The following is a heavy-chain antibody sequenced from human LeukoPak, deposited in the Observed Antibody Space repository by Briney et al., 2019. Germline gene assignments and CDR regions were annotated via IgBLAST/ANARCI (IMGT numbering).Heavy chain of an antibody. J-gene: IGHJ4*02. CDR2: ISAYNGNT. D-gene: IGHD3-22*01. V-gene: IGHV1-18*01. CDR3: AREASGGNDYYDSSGYYH. CDR1: GYTFTSYG. Sequence: ASVKVSCKASGYTFTSYGISWVRQAPGQGLEGMGWISAYNGNTDYAQKLQGRVTMTTDTSTSTAYMELRSLRSDDTAVYYCAREASGGNDYYDSSGYYHWGQGTLVTVSS.